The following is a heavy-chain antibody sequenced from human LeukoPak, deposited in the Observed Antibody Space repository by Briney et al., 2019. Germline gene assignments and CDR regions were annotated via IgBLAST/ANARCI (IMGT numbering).Heavy chain of an antibody. CDR3: ARSLVDVTLGATQGADGWFDP. D-gene: IGHD1-26*01. CDR1: GGSISSGGYS. V-gene: IGHV4-30-2*01. CDR2: IHHSGST. Sequence: PSETLSLTCAVSGGSISSGGYSWSWIRQPPGKGLEWIGYIHHSGSTYYNPSLKSRVTISVDRSKNQFSLKLSSVTAADTAVYYCARSLVDVTLGATQGADGWFDPWGQGTLVTVSS. J-gene: IGHJ5*02.